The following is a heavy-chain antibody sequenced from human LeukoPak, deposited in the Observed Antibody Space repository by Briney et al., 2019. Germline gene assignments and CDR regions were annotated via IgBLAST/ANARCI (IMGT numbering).Heavy chain of an antibody. J-gene: IGHJ4*02. CDR2: ISYDGSNK. V-gene: IGHV3-30*18. CDR3: AKGRLNFDY. D-gene: IGHD3-22*01. CDR1: GFTFSSYG. Sequence: GGSLRLSCAASGFTFSSYGTHWVRQAPGEGLEWVAVISYDGSNKYYADSVKGRFTISRDNSKNTLYLQMNSLRAEDTAVYYCAKGRLNFDYWGQGTLVTVSS.